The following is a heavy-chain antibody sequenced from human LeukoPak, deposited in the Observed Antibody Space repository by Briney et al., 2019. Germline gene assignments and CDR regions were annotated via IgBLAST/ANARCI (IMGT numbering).Heavy chain of an antibody. CDR3: ARDGGGSGWPEYWFDP. V-gene: IGHV4-59*12. CDR2: IYYSGST. J-gene: IGHJ5*02. Sequence: SETLSLTCTVSGGSISSYYWSWIRQPPGKGLEWIGYIYYSGSTNYNPSLKSRVTISVDTSKNQFSLKLSSVTAADTAVYYCARDGGGSGWPEYWFDPWGQGTLVTVSS. D-gene: IGHD6-19*01. CDR1: GGSISSYY.